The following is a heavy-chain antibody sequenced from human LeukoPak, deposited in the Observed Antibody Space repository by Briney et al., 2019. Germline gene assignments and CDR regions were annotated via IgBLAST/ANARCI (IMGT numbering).Heavy chain of an antibody. D-gene: IGHD2-15*01. CDR3: ARWAATSYYYYGMDV. CDR2: IYYSGST. J-gene: IGHJ6*02. CDR1: GGSINSDDYY. V-gene: IGHV4-31*03. Sequence: SETLSLTCTVSGGSINSDDYYWSWIRQHPGKGLEWIGYIYYSGSTYYNPSLKSRVTISADTSKNQFSLKLSSVTAADTAVYYCARWAATSYYYYGMDVWGQGTTVTVSS.